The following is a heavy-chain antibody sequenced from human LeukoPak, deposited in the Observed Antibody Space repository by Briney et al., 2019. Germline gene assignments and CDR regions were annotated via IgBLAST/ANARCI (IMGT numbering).Heavy chain of an antibody. CDR3: ARHPPRDSSGNDAFDM. Sequence: SETLSLTCTVSGSSMSSYYWSWIRQPPGKGLEWIAYIFSSGSTNYNPSLKSRVTISVDTSKNQVSLKLSSVTAADTAVYYCARHPPRDSSGNDAFDMWGQGTMVTVSS. CDR2: IFSSGST. D-gene: IGHD3-22*01. CDR1: GSSMSSYY. J-gene: IGHJ3*02. V-gene: IGHV4-59*08.